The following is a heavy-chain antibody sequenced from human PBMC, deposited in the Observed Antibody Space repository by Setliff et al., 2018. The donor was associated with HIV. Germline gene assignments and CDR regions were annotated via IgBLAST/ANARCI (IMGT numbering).Heavy chain of an antibody. J-gene: IGHJ4*02. V-gene: IGHV4-38-2*01. CDR2: IYHSGST. CDR1: GYSTSSDYY. CDR3: ARVDTILQFFDY. Sequence: SETLSLTCSVSGYSTSSDYYWGWLRQSPGKGLDWIGTIYHSGSTYYNPALKSRVTISVDPSTEQFSLRLTSVTAADTALYYCARVDTILQFFDYWGQGIAVTVS. D-gene: IGHD5-18*01.